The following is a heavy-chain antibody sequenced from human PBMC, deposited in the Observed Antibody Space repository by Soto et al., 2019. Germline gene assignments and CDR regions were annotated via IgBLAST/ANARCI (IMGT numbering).Heavy chain of an antibody. V-gene: IGHV3-74*01. CDR1: GFTFSSYW. Sequence: PGGSLRLSCAASGFTFSSYWMHWVRQAPGKGLVWVSRINSDGSSTSYADSVKGRFTISRDNAKNSLYLQMNSLRAEDTAVYYCASKYYGSGSYYNLIFDAFDIWGQGTMVTVSS. D-gene: IGHD3-10*01. CDR3: ASKYYGSGSYYNLIFDAFDI. CDR2: INSDGSST. J-gene: IGHJ3*02.